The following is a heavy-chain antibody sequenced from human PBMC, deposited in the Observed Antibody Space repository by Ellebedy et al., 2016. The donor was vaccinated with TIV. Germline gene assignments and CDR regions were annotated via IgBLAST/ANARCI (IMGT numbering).Heavy chain of an antibody. V-gene: IGHV3-7*01. CDR2: IKQDGSEK. D-gene: IGHD3-22*01. J-gene: IGHJ4*02. CDR1: GFTFSRYW. Sequence: PGGSLRLSCAASGFTFSRYWMSWVRQAPGKGLEWVANIKQDGSEKYYVDSVKVRFTISRDNAKNSLYLQMNSLRAEDTAVYYCARVYDSIDYWGQGTLVTVSS. CDR3: ARVYDSIDY.